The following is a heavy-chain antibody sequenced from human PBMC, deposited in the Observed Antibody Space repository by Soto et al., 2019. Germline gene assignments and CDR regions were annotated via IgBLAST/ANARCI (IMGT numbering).Heavy chain of an antibody. D-gene: IGHD4-17*01. CDR2: IGADGGTT. J-gene: IGHJ4*02. V-gene: IGHV3-23*01. CDR1: GFTFGSYG. Sequence: EVQLLQSGGGLVLPGGSLRLSCEASGFTFGSYGMTWVRQGPGKGLEWVSLIGADGGTTYTAEAVKGRFTTARDNSRNSLYLQMDNLRVEDTAVYYCAKGYGWDYLDYWGQGALVTVSP. CDR3: AKGYGWDYLDY.